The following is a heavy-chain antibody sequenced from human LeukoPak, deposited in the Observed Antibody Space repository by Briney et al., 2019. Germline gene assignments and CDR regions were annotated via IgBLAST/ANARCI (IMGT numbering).Heavy chain of an antibody. J-gene: IGHJ4*02. D-gene: IGHD3-16*01. CDR3: ARHDNDDDFDY. CDR1: GYTFTRYA. V-gene: IGHV7-4-1*02. CDR2: INMYTANP. Sequence: ASVKVSCKASGYTFTRYAINWLRQAPGQGLEWLGWINMYTANPAYAQGFTERFVFSLDTSVTTAYLQISNLKTEDTAVYYCARHDNDDDFDYWGQGTLVTVSS.